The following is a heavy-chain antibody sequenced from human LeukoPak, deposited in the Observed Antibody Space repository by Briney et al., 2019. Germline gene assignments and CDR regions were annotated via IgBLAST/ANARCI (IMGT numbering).Heavy chain of an antibody. Sequence: GGSLRLSCEASGFTFSSYAMIWVRQAPGKGLEWVSAISVSGCSTYYADSVKGRFTISRDNSKNTLYLQMNSLRAEDTSVYYFEKVSCRFFDCWGQGTLVTVSS. CDR3: EKVSCRFFDC. J-gene: IGHJ4*03. V-gene: IGHV3-23*01. CDR2: ISVSGCST. CDR1: GFTFSSYA.